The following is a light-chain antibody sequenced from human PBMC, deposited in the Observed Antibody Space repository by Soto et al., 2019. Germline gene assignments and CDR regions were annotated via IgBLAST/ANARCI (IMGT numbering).Light chain of an antibody. CDR1: QSVRSF. Sequence: DIVLTQSPATLSLYPGERATLSCRASQSVRSFLAWYQQKPGQAPRLLIYDASNRATGIQARFSGSGSGTDFTLTISSLEPEDFAFYYCQQRSNWPRTFGQGTKVELQ. V-gene: IGKV3-11*01. CDR2: DAS. CDR3: QQRSNWPRT. J-gene: IGKJ1*01.